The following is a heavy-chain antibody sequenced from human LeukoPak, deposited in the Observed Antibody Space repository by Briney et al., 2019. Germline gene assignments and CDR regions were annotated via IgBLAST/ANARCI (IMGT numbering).Heavy chain of an antibody. CDR1: GYTFTSYE. J-gene: IGHJ4*02. Sequence: GSSVNVSCKASGYTFTSYEINWVRQAPGQGLEWMGWINTRNGNANYAHQLQGRVTMTTDTSTRTSYMELASLRFDDTAIYYCARNHLGLGLWGQGTLVTVSS. CDR2: INTRNGNA. CDR3: ARNHLGLGL. V-gene: IGHV1-18*01. D-gene: IGHD3-16*01.